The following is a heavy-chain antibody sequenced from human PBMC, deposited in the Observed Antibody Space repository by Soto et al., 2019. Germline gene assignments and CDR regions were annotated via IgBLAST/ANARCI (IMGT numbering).Heavy chain of an antibody. V-gene: IGHV4-31*03. Sequence: QVQLQESGPGLVKPSQTLSLTCTVSGGSISSGGYYWSWIRQHPGKGLEWIGYIYYSGSTYYNPSLRSRVTISVDTSKHQFSLKLSSVTAADTAVYYCARDPGSPPEWYFDLWGRGTLVTVSS. CDR2: IYYSGST. J-gene: IGHJ2*01. CDR3: ARDPGSPPEWYFDL. CDR1: GGSISSGGYY.